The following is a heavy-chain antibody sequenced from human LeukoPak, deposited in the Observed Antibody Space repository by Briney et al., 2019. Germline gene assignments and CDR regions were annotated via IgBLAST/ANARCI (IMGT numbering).Heavy chain of an antibody. CDR2: INPNSGGT. J-gene: IGHJ4*02. CDR3: ARAITMSHTYYYDSSGYYYLVY. V-gene: IGHV1-2*02. Sequence: ASVKVSCKASGYTFTSYGISWVRQAPGQGLEWMGWINPNSGGTNYAQKFQGRVTMTRDTSISTAYMELSRLRSDDTAVYYCARAITMSHTYYYDSSGYYYLVYWGQGTLVTVSS. CDR1: GYTFTSYG. D-gene: IGHD3-22*01.